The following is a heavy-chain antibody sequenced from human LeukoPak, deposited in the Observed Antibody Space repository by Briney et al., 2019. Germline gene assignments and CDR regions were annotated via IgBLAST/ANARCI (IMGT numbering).Heavy chain of an antibody. CDR1: GYTLTELS. CDR3: ATSLYNWNDRFDP. J-gene: IGHJ5*02. Sequence: ASVKVSCKVSGYTLTELSMHWVRQAPGKGLEWMGGFDPEDGETIYAQKFQGRVTMTEDTSTDTAYMELSSLRSGDTAVYYCATSLYNWNDRFDPWGQGTLVTVSS. CDR2: FDPEDGET. V-gene: IGHV1-24*01. D-gene: IGHD1-1*01.